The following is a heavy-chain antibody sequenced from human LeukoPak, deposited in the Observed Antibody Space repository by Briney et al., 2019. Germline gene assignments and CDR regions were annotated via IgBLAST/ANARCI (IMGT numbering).Heavy chain of an antibody. V-gene: IGHV4-39*01. Sequence: SETLSLSCTVSASSNSSGAYYWGWIRQPPGKGLEWIGTIYYTGKTFYSPSLKSRVTISVDTSTNQFSLNLSSVTAADTAVYYCARLQTSTSFYYFDSWGQGTLVTVSS. J-gene: IGHJ4*02. D-gene: IGHD2-2*01. CDR3: ARLQTSTSFYYFDS. CDR1: ASSNSSGAYY. CDR2: IYYTGKT.